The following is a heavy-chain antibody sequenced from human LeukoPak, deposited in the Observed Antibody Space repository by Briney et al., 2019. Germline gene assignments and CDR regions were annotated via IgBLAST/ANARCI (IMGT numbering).Heavy chain of an antibody. CDR1: GFTFSSYT. Sequence: GGSLRLSCAASGFTFSSYTMHWVRQAPGKGLEWVAVISYDGSNEYYEDSVKGRFTISRDSSRTTLYLQMISLRAEDTAVYYCARGPQYSGRIDYWGQGTPVTVSS. CDR3: ARGPQYSGRIDY. J-gene: IGHJ4*02. V-gene: IGHV3-30-3*01. CDR2: ISYDGSNE. D-gene: IGHD1-26*01.